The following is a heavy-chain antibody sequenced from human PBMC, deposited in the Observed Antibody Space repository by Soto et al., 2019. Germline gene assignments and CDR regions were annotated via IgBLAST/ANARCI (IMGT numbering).Heavy chain of an antibody. J-gene: IGHJ1*01. CDR2: ISYDGSNK. CDR3: AKDVSGWFEYFQH. CDR1: GFTFSSYG. Sequence: QVQLVESGGGVVQPGRSLRLSCAASGFTFSSYGMHWVRQAPGKGLEWVAVISYDGSNKYYADSVKGRFTISRDNSKNTVYVQMNSLRAEDTAVYYCAKDVSGWFEYFQHWGQGTLVTVSS. V-gene: IGHV3-30*18. D-gene: IGHD6-19*01.